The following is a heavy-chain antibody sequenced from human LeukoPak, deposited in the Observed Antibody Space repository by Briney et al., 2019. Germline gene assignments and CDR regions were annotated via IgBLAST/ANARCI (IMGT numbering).Heavy chain of an antibody. Sequence: ASVKVSCKASGYTFTSYYMHWVRQAPGQGLEWMGIINPSGGSKSYAQKFQGRVTMTRDMSTSTVYMELSSLRSEDTAVYYCARGQDMYYYGSGTHFDYWGQGTLVTVSS. CDR1: GYTFTSYY. CDR2: INPSGGSK. CDR3: ARGQDMYYYGSGTHFDY. V-gene: IGHV1-46*01. J-gene: IGHJ4*02. D-gene: IGHD3-10*01.